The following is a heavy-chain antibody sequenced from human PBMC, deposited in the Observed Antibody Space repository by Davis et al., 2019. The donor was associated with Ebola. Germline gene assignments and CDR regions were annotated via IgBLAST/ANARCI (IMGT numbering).Heavy chain of an antibody. D-gene: IGHD3-16*02. CDR1: GFSLSTSGVG. CDR3: AHIRAPSLYYDYVWGSYRHQVPDAFDI. Sequence: SGPTLVKPTQTLTLTCTFSGFSLSTSGVGVGWIRQPPGKALEWLALIYWDDDKRYSPSLKSRLTITKDTSKNQVVLTMTNMDPVDTATYYCAHIRAPSLYYDYVWGSYRHQVPDAFDIWGQGTMVTVSS. J-gene: IGHJ3*02. CDR2: IYWDDDK. V-gene: IGHV2-5*02.